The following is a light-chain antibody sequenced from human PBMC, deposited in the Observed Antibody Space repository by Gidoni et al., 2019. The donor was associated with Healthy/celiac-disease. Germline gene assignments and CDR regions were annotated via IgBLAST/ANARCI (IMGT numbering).Light chain of an antibody. CDR3: AAWDDSLNGWV. J-gene: IGLJ3*02. Sequence: SVLTQPPSASGTPGQRVTISCSGSSSNIGSNHVNWYQQLPGTAPKLLIYSNNQRPSGVPDRFSGSKSGTSASLAISGLQSEDEADYYCAAWDDSLNGWVFGGGTKLTVL. CDR2: SNN. CDR1: SSNIGSNH. V-gene: IGLV1-44*01.